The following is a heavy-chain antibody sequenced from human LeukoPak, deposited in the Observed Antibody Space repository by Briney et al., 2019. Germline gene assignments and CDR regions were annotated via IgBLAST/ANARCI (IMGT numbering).Heavy chain of an antibody. CDR3: ARLYSSGWSDS. Sequence: PGGSLRLSCAASGFTFSSYALNWVRQAPGKGLEWVSSFGAAGGGTYYADSVQGRFTMSRDNSKNTLYLQMNSLRAEDTAIYFCARLYSSGWSDSWGQGTLVTVSS. V-gene: IGHV3-23*01. D-gene: IGHD3-22*01. J-gene: IGHJ5*01. CDR1: GFTFSSYA. CDR2: FGAAGGGT.